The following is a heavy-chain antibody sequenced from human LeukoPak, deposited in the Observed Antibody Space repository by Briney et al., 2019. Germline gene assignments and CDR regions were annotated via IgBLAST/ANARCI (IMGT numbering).Heavy chain of an antibody. Sequence: SETLSLTCAVYGGSFSGYYWSWLRQPPGKGLEWIGEINHSGSTNYNPSLKSRVTISVDTSKNQFSLKLSSVTAADTAVYYCARRHSSGWTFDYWGQGTLVTVSS. CDR2: INHSGST. V-gene: IGHV4-34*01. J-gene: IGHJ4*02. CDR3: ARRHSSGWTFDY. CDR1: GGSFSGYY. D-gene: IGHD6-19*01.